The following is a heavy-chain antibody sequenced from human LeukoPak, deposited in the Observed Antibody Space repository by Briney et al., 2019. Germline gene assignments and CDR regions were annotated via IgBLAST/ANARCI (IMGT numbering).Heavy chain of an antibody. CDR2: IYYSGST. J-gene: IGHJ4*02. D-gene: IGHD3-3*01. CDR3: ARELIRDFWSGYYGNY. Sequence: PSQTLSLTCTVSGGSISSGDYYWSWIRQPPGKGLGWIGYIYYSGSTYYNPSLKSRVTISVDTSKNQFSLKLSSVTAADTAVYYCARELIRDFWSGYYGNYWGQGTLVTVSS. CDR1: GGSISSGDYY. V-gene: IGHV4-30-4*08.